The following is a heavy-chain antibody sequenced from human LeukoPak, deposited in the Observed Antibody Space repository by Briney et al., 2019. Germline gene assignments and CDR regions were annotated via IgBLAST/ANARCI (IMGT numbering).Heavy chain of an antibody. D-gene: IGHD3-9*01. CDR2: IIPIFGTA. Sequence: SVKVSCKASGGTFSSYAISWVRQAPGQGLEWMGGIIPIFGTANYAQKFQGRVTITADEPTSTAYMELSSLRSEDTAVYYCATLTGYYRGYYFDYWGQGTLVTVSS. V-gene: IGHV1-69*13. J-gene: IGHJ4*02. CDR3: ATLTGYYRGYYFDY. CDR1: GGTFSSYA.